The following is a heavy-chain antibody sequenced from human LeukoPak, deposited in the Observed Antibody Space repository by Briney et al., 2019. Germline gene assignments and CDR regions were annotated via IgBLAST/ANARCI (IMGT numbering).Heavy chain of an antibody. D-gene: IGHD1-14*01. CDR3: VTFRTFDY. CDR1: GFTVSSNY. Sequence: GGSLGLSCATSGFTVSSNYMSWVRQAPGKGLEWVSVIYSGGSTYYADSVKGRFTISRDNSKNTVYLQMSSLRPEDSAVYYCVTFRTFDYWGQGTLVTVSS. J-gene: IGHJ4*02. V-gene: IGHV3-66*01. CDR2: IYSGGST.